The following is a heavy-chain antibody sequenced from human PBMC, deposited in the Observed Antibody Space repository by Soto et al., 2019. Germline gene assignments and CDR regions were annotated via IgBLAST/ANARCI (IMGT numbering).Heavy chain of an antibody. V-gene: IGHV4-39*01. CDR3: ARLFCSGGSCYSGGPRVYFDY. J-gene: IGHJ4*02. Sequence: SETLSLTCTVSGGSISSSSYYWGWIRQPPGKGLEWIGSIYYSGSTYYNPSLKSRVTISVDTSKNQFSLKLSSMTAADTAVYYCARLFCSGGSCYSGGPRVYFDYWGQGTLVTVSS. D-gene: IGHD2-15*01. CDR2: IYYSGST. CDR1: GGSISSSSYY.